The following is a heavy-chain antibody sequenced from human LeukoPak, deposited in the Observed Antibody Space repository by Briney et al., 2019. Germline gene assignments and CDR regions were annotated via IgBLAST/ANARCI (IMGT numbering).Heavy chain of an antibody. CDR1: GGSISSYY. CDR3: ARDRYSSSWYGDWFDP. D-gene: IGHD6-13*01. V-gene: IGHV4-4*07. CDR2: IYTSGST. J-gene: IGHJ5*02. Sequence: SETLSLTCTVSGGSISSYYWSWIRQPAGKGLEWIGRIYTSGSTNYNPSLKSRVTMPVDTSKNQFSLKLSSVTAADTAVYYCARDRYSSSWYGDWFDPWGQGTLVTVSS.